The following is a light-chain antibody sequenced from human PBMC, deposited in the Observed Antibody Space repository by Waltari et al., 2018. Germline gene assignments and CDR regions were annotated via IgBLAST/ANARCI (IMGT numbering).Light chain of an antibody. CDR3: CSFSTTDTVV. CDR2: EVG. CDR1: CSAVGGFEY. Sequence: QSALTQPAPVSGSPGQTTNIPCTGTCSAVGGFEYLSWYQHHPGQAPKLIPYEVGNRPSGVSPRFSGSKSGNTASLTISGLQAEDEAKYFCCSFSTTDTVVFGGGTTVTVL. J-gene: IGLJ3*02. V-gene: IGLV2-14*01.